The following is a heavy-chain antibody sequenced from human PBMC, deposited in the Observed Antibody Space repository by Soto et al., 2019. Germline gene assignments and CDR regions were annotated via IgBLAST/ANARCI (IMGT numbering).Heavy chain of an antibody. D-gene: IGHD2-15*01. CDR3: AHESEIGNYFDY. V-gene: IGHV2-5*02. Sequence: GSGPTLVNPTQTLTLTCTFSGFALSTTGVGVGWIRQPPGKAPEWLALIYWDDDKRYSPSLKNRLTITKDTSENQVVLTLTNLDPVDTATYYCAHESEIGNYFDYWGQGTVVTVSS. CDR1: GFALSTTGVG. CDR2: IYWDDDK. J-gene: IGHJ4*02.